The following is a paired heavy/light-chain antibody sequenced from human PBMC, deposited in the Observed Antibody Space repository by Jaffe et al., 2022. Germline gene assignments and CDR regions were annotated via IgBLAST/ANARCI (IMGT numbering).Light chain of an antibody. CDR1: SSNIGSNY. J-gene: IGLJ1*01. V-gene: IGLV1-47*01. Sequence: QSVLTQPPSASGTPGQRVTISCSGSSSNIGSNYVYWYQQLPGTAPKLLIYRNNQRPSGVPDRFSGSKSGTSASLAISGLRSEDEADYYCAAWDDSLSAFYVFGTGTKVTVL. CDR2: RNN. CDR3: AAWDDSLSAFYV.
Heavy chain of an antibody. Sequence: QVQLQESGPGLVKPSQTLSLTCTVSGGSISSGSYYWSWIRQPAGKGLEWIGRIYTSGSTNYNPSLKSRVTISVDTSKNQFSLKLSSVTAADTAVYYCASGYSGYDYYYYYYMDVWGKGTTVTVSS. CDR3: ASGYSGYDYYYYYYMDV. CDR2: IYTSGST. J-gene: IGHJ6*03. CDR1: GGSISSGSYY. V-gene: IGHV4-61*02. D-gene: IGHD5-12*01.